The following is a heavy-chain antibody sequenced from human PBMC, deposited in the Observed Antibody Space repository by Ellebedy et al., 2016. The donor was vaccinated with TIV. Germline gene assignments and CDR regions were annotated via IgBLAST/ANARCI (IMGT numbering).Heavy chain of an antibody. J-gene: IGHJ4*02. CDR1: GGSMRSGPYC. CDR3: ARGRGGAFSIPFDY. CDR2: INQSGRT. V-gene: IGHV4-30-2*01. D-gene: IGHD2-15*01. Sequence: SETLSLTXAVSGGSMRSGPYCWSWIRQPPGKGLEWVGYINQSGRTYYNPSLKSRVTLSVDRSKNHFSLKLNSVTAADTAVYYCARGRGGAFSIPFDYWGQGTLVTVSS.